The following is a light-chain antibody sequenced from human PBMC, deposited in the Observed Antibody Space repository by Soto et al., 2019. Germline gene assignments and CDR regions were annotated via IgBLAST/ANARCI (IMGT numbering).Light chain of an antibody. CDR2: KAS. Sequence: DIQMTQSTSTLSASVGDRVTITCRASQSISNWLAWYQQKPGKAPKSLIYKASNLQSGVPSRFSGSGSGTEFTLIISSLQPDDFATYYCQQYDSYPLAFGGGTRVDIK. CDR3: QQYDSYPLA. CDR1: QSISNW. V-gene: IGKV1-5*03. J-gene: IGKJ4*01.